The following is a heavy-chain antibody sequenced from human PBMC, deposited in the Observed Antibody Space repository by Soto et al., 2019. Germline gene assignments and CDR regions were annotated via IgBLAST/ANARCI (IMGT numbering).Heavy chain of an antibody. D-gene: IGHD5-18*01. V-gene: IGHV1-18*01. CDR3: ARDIGYSSGPHDY. J-gene: IGHJ4*02. CDR1: GYTFSNFG. Sequence: GASVKVSCKSSGYTFSNFGITWVRQAPGQGLEWMGWISAYNGNTDYAQKLQGRVTMTTDTSTSTAYMELRSLRSDDTAVYYCARDIGYSSGPHDYWGQGTLVTVSS. CDR2: ISAYNGNT.